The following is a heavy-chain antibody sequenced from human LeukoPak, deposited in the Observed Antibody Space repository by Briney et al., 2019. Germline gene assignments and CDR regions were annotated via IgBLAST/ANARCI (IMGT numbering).Heavy chain of an antibody. CDR3: ASSPPTTYYDYVWGSYPSSYYFDY. V-gene: IGHV4-61*01. CDR1: GGSISSSSYY. Sequence: SETLSLTCTVSGGSISSSSYYWSWIRQPPGKGLEWIGYIYYSGSTNYNPSLKSRVTISVDTSKNQFSLKLSSVTAADTAVYYCASSPPTTYYDYVWGSYPSSYYFDYWGQGTLVTVSS. CDR2: IYYSGST. D-gene: IGHD3-16*02. J-gene: IGHJ4*02.